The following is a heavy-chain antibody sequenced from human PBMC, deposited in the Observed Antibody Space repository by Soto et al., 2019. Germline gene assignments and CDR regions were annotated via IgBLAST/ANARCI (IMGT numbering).Heavy chain of an antibody. Sequence: QVQLVESGGGVVQPGRSLRLSCAASGFTFSNYDMHWVRKATGKGLEWVAVISSDGSNKYYADSVKGRFTISRDNSKNSLFLQMNSLRAEETAVYYCARSKVCGGASCYSYLDYWGQSDHVTVSS. V-gene: IGHV3-30*14. CDR3: ARSKVCGGASCYSYLDY. CDR1: GFTFSNYD. CDR2: ISSDGSNK. J-gene: IGHJ4*02. D-gene: IGHD2-15*01.